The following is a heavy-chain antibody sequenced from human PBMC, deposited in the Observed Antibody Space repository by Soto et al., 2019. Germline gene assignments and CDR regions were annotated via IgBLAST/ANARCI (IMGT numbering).Heavy chain of an antibody. Sequence: PGGSLRLSCAASGFTFSSYWMHWVRQAPGKGLVWVSRINSDGSSTSYPDSVKGRFTISRDNAKNTLYLQMNSLRAEDTAVYYCAREYYDFWSHWFDPWGQGTLVTVSS. CDR3: AREYYDFWSHWFDP. D-gene: IGHD3-3*01. V-gene: IGHV3-74*01. J-gene: IGHJ5*02. CDR2: INSDGSST. CDR1: GFTFSSYW.